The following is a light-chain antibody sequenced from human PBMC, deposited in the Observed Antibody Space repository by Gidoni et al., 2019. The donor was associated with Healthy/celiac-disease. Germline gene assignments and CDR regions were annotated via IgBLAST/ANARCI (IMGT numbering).Light chain of an antibody. CDR1: QSVSSY. J-gene: IGKJ4*01. V-gene: IGKV3-11*01. Sequence: EIVLTQSPATLSLSPGERATLSCRASQSVSSYLAWYQQKPGQAPRLLIYDASNRATGIPARFSGSGSGTDFTLTISSLEPEDFAVYYCQQRSNCCLTFGGGTKVEIK. CDR3: QQRSNCCLT. CDR2: DAS.